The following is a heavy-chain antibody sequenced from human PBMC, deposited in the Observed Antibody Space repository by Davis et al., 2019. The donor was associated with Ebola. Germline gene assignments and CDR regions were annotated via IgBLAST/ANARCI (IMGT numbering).Heavy chain of an antibody. CDR2: ISSSSSYI. J-gene: IGHJ6*02. CDR1: GFTFSSYS. CDR3: ARDLPTYRYGALYYYYGMDV. D-gene: IGHD4-17*01. V-gene: IGHV3-21*01. Sequence: GGSLRLSCAAFGFTFSSYSMNWVRQAPGKGLEWVSSISSSSSYIYYADSVKGRFTISRDNAKNSLYLQMNSLRAEDTAVYYCARDLPTYRYGALYYYYGMDVWGQGTTVTVSS.